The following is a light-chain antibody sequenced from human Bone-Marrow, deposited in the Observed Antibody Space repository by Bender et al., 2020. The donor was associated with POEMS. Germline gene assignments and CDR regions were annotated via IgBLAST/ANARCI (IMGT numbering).Light chain of an antibody. CDR1: RSDIGSNT. CDR2: TNN. CDR3: VAWDASLNGWV. Sequence: QSVLPQPPSVSATPGQRVIISCSGSRSDIGSNTVNWYHHVPGAAPRLLIYTNNERPSGVPDRFSGSKSGTSASLAITGLQSDDEAIYFCVAWDASLNGWVFGGGTKLTVL. J-gene: IGLJ3*02. V-gene: IGLV1-44*01.